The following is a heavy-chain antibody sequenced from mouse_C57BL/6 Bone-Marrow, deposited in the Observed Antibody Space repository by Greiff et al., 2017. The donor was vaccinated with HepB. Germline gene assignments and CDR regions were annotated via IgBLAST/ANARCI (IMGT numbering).Heavy chain of an antibody. CDR2: IWSGGST. CDR3: ARMTGSSYNWYFDV. CDR1: GFSLTSYG. D-gene: IGHD1-1*01. Sequence: VKLQESGPGLVQPSQSLSITCTVSGFSLTSYGVHWVRQSPGKGLEWLGVIWSGGSTDYNAAFISRLSISKDNSKSQVFFKMNSLQADDTAIYYCARMTGSSYNWYFDVWGTGTTVTVSS. J-gene: IGHJ1*03. V-gene: IGHV2-2*01.